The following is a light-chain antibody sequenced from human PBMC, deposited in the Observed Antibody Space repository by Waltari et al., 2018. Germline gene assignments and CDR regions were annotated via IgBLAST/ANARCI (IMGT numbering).Light chain of an antibody. CDR1: QSIGAG. V-gene: IGKV1-5*03. Sequence: DIQMTQSPSTLSASVGARVSITLRASQSIGAGLAWFQQKPGKAPKVVIFKAWTLETGVPSRFSGSGSGTEVTLTISSLQPDDFATYYCQQYNSYSPYTFGQGTKLEIK. CDR3: QQYNSYSPYT. CDR2: KAW. J-gene: IGKJ2*01.